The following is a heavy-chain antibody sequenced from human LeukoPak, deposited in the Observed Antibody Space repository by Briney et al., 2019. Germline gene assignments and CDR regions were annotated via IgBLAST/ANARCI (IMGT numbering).Heavy chain of an antibody. Sequence: SETLSLTCTVSGGSISSYYWSWIRQPPGKGLEWIGYIYYSGSTNYNPSLKSRVTISVDTSKNQFSLKLSSVTAADTAVYYCAISWVVRDGYNKNDAFDIWAKGQWSPSLQ. CDR2: IYYSGST. CDR1: GGSISSYY. V-gene: IGHV4-59*01. J-gene: IGHJ3*02. CDR3: AISWVVRDGYNKNDAFDI. D-gene: IGHD5-24*01.